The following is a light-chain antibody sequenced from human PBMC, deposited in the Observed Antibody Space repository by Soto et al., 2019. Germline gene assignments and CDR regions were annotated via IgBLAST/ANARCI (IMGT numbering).Light chain of an antibody. CDR1: QSVSGN. J-gene: IGKJ4*01. Sequence: EIVMTQSPATLSVSPGERATLSCRASQSVSGNLAWYQQKPGQPPRLLIYGASTRATGIPARFSGSGSGTEFTHTHSGLEAEDFSILYSQQYKNLTLSCGGGTKVEIK. V-gene: IGKV3-15*01. CDR3: QQYKNLTLS. CDR2: GAS.